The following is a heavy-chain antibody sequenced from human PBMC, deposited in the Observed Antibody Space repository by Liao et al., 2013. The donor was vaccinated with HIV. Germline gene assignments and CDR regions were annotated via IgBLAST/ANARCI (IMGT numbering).Heavy chain of an antibody. Sequence: QLQLQESGSGLVKPSQTLSLTCAVSGASITSGDYSWSWIRQPPGKGLEWIGYIYGSGTTHYELSLRTRVTISIDRSKNVFSLKLSSVTAADTAVYYCARGADFDFWGQGTLVTVSS. CDR2: IYGSGTT. CDR1: GASITSGDYS. J-gene: IGHJ4*02. CDR3: ARGADFDF. D-gene: IGHD6-19*01. V-gene: IGHV4-30-2*01.